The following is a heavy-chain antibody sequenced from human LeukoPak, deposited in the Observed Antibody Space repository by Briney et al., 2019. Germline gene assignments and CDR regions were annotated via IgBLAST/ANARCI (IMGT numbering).Heavy chain of an antibody. CDR3: ARGYGDTIFGVVKWFDP. CDR1: GYTFTGYY. CDR2: INPNSGGT. Sequence: ASVKVSCKASGYTFTGYYIHWVRQAPGQRLEWMGWINPNSGGTNYAQNFQDRVTMSRDTSISTAYMEVSRLRFDDTAVYYCARGYGDTIFGVVKWFDPWGQGTLVTVSS. V-gene: IGHV1-2*02. D-gene: IGHD3-3*01. J-gene: IGHJ5*02.